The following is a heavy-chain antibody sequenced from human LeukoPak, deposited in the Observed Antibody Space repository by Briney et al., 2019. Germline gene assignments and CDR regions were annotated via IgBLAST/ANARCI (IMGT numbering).Heavy chain of an antibody. CDR2: ISSGGGST. CDR3: AKGTYSSSPRDY. V-gene: IGHV3-23*01. D-gene: IGHD6-6*01. Sequence: GGSLRLSCAASGFTFSSCAMSWVRQAPGKGLEWVSAISSGGGSTYYAGSVKGRFTISRDNSKNTLYLQMNSLRADDTAVYYCAKGTYSSSPRDYWGQGTLVTVSS. CDR1: GFTFSSCA. J-gene: IGHJ4*02.